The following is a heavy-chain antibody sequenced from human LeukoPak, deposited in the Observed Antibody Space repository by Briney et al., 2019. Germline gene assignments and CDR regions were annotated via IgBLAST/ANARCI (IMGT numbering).Heavy chain of an antibody. CDR1: GGSISSYY. CDR2: IYYSGST. J-gene: IGHJ4*02. Sequence: SETLSLTCTVSGGSISSYYWSWIRQPPGKGLEWIGYIYYSGSTNYNPSLKSRVIISVDTSKNQFSLKLSSVTAADTAVYYCARYYDSSGYWSTPHFDYWGQGTLVTVSS. CDR3: ARYYDSSGYWSTPHFDY. V-gene: IGHV4-59*01. D-gene: IGHD3-22*01.